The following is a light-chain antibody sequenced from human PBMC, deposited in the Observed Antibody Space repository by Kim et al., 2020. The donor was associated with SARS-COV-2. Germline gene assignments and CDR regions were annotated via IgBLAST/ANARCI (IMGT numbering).Light chain of an antibody. CDR3: SSYTSSSTRV. J-gene: IGLJ3*02. V-gene: IGLV2-14*03. Sequence: QSALTQPASVSVSPGQSITISCTGTSSDVGGYNYVTWYQQHPGKAPKLMIYDVSNRPSGVSNRFSGSKSGNTASLTISGLQAEDEAHYYCSSYTSSSTRVFGGGTQLPVL. CDR2: DVS. CDR1: SSDVGGYNY.